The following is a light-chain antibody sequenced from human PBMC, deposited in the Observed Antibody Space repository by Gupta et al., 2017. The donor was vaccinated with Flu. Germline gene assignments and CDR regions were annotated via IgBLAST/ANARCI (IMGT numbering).Light chain of an antibody. V-gene: IGKV3-15*01. CDR3: QQYNNWPLT. CDR2: GAS. Sequence: EIVMTQSPATLSVSPGERATLSCRASQSVSSNLAWYQQKPGQAPRLLIYGASTRATGIPEFTLTINILQSEDFAVYYCQQYNNWPLTFGGWTKVEIK. J-gene: IGKJ4*01. CDR1: QSVSSN.